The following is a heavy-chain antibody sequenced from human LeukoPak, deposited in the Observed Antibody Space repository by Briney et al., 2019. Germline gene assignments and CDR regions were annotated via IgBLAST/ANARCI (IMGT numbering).Heavy chain of an antibody. CDR1: GFTVSSNY. J-gene: IGHJ4*02. CDR3: VREGFFDY. Sequence: GGSLRLSCAASGFTVSSNYMNWVRQAPGKGLEWVSLIYSGGSTYYADSVKGRFTISRDNSKNTLYLQMNSLRAEDTAVYYCVREGFFDYWGQGALVTVSS. V-gene: IGHV3-66*01. CDR2: IYSGGST.